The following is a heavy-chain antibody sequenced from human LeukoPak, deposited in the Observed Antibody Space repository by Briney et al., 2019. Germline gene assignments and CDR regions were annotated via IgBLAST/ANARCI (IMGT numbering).Heavy chain of an antibody. D-gene: IGHD1-26*01. J-gene: IGHJ4*02. Sequence: GGSLRLSCAASGSTFSSYSMNWVRQAPGKGLEWVSYISSSSSTIYYADSVKGRFTISRDNAKNSLYLQMNSLRAEDTAVYYCARGRVGAMYYFDYWGQGTLVTVSS. CDR2: ISSSSSTI. CDR3: ARGRVGAMYYFDY. V-gene: IGHV3-48*01. CDR1: GSTFSSYS.